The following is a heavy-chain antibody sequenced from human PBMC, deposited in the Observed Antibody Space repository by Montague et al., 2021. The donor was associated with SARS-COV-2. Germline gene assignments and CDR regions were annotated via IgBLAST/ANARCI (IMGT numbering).Heavy chain of an antibody. CDR3: ARRIRITVFRGVPLTTHSLES. Sequence: SETLSLTCTVSNASITTSNWWTWVRRPPGKGLEWVGEIHHSGTLNYNPSLKSRVTISVDTSKNHFSLNLNSVTAADTALYFCARRIRITVFRGVPLTTHSLESWGQGIMVTVSS. CDR1: NASITTSNW. D-gene: IGHD3-10*01. CDR2: IHHSGTL. J-gene: IGHJ4*02. V-gene: IGHV4/OR15-8*01.